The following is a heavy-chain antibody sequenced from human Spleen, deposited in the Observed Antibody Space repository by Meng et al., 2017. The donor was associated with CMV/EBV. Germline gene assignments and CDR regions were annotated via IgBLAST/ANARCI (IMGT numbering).Heavy chain of an antibody. V-gene: IGHV4-61*05. CDR1: GGSISSSSYY. D-gene: IGHD5-24*01. CDR3: ARWDGQLYYFDY. Sequence: SETLSLTCTVSGGSISSSSYYWGWIRQPPGRGLEWIGYIYYSGSTTYNPSLKSRVTTSLDTSKNQFSLKLTSVTAADTAVYYCARWDGQLYYFDYWGQGTLVTVSS. CDR2: IYYSGST. J-gene: IGHJ4*02.